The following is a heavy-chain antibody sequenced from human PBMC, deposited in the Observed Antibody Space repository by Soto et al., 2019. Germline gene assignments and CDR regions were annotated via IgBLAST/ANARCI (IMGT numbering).Heavy chain of an antibody. V-gene: IGHV1-18*01. CDR3: ATRSPAFDY. CDR2: ISTDKGNT. CDR1: GYTFTSFG. J-gene: IGHJ4*02. Sequence: GPGVQKPGASVKVSCKTSGYTFTSFGISWVRQAPGQGVEWMGWISTDKGNTNYAQKFQGRVTMTTDTSTSTAYMELRSLRSDDTAVYYCATRSPAFDYWGQGTLVTVSS.